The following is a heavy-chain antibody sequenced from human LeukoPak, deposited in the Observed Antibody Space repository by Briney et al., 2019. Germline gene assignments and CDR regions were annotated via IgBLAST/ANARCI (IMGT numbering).Heavy chain of an antibody. CDR1: GFTFSSYS. Sequence: GGSLRLSCAASGFTFSSYSMTWVRQAPGKGLEWVANIKQDGTKKYYVDSVKGRFTISRDNTKNSLYLQMNSLRAEDTAVYYCARVWGTTASDHWGQGTLVMVSS. J-gene: IGHJ4*02. V-gene: IGHV3-7*01. CDR3: ARVWGTTASDH. D-gene: IGHD3-16*01. CDR2: IKQDGTKK.